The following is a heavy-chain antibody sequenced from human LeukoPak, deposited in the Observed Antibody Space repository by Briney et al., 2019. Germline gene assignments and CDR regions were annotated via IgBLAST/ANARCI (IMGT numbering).Heavy chain of an antibody. CDR2: IGSGSRTI. V-gene: IGHV3-48*04. CDR1: GFKFGSHS. CDR3: ARDYTSSSGRAFDV. D-gene: IGHD6-6*01. Sequence: GGSLRLSCAASGFKFGSHSMNWVRQPPGKGLEWVAYIGSGSRTIYYADSVKGRFTMSRDNAKNSSYLQMNGLRADDTAMYYCARDYTSSSGRAFDVWGQGTMVTVSS. J-gene: IGHJ3*01.